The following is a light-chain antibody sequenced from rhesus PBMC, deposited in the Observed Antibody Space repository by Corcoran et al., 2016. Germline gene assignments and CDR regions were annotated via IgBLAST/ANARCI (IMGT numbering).Light chain of an antibody. CDR1: QGISNW. V-gene: IGKV1-69*01. CDR3: QQHDNSPWT. J-gene: IGKJ1*01. Sequence: DIQMTQSPSSLSASVGDRVTITCRASQGISNWLAWYQQKPGKTPKLLIYRASNLETGVPSRFNGSGSGTDFTLTISSLQPEDIATYYCQQHDNSPWTFGQGTKVEIK. CDR2: RAS.